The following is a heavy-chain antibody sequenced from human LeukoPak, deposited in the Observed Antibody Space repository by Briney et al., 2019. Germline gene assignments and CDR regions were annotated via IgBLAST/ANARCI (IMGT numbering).Heavy chain of an antibody. V-gene: IGHV3-21*01. D-gene: IGHD5-24*01. J-gene: IGHJ4*02. CDR3: ARGARDGYNLDY. CDR1: GFTFSSYS. Sequence: PGGSLRLSCAASGFTFSSYSMNWVRQAPGKGLEWVSSIGSRSAYIYYADSVKGRFTISRDNAKNSLYLQMNSLRAEDTAVYYCARGARDGYNLDYWGQGTLVTVSS. CDR2: IGSRSAYI.